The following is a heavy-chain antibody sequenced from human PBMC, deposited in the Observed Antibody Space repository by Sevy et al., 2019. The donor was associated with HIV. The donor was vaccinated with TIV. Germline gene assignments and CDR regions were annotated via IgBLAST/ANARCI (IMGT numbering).Heavy chain of an antibody. Sequence: GGSLRLSCAASGFTFSDYYMSWIRQAPGKGLEWVSYISSSGSTIYYAHSVKGRFTISRDNAKNSLYLQMNSLRAEDTAVYYCARVHSPYSSGWLWYWGQGTLVTVSS. CDR3: ARVHSPYSSGWLWY. V-gene: IGHV3-11*01. CDR2: ISSSGSTI. D-gene: IGHD6-19*01. J-gene: IGHJ4*02. CDR1: GFTFSDYY.